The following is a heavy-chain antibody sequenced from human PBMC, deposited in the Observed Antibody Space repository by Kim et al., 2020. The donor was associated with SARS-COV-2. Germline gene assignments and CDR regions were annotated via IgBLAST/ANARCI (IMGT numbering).Heavy chain of an antibody. CDR3: ARGWFGEHIYYYYGMDV. J-gene: IGHJ6*02. CDR1: GYTFTSYG. CDR2: ISAYNGNT. D-gene: IGHD3-10*01. V-gene: IGHV1-18*01. Sequence: ASVKVSCKASGYTFTSYGISWVRQAPGQGLEWMGWISAYNGNTNYAQKLQGRVTMTTDTSTSTAYMELRSLRSDDTAVYYCARGWFGEHIYYYYGMDVWGQGTTVTVSS.